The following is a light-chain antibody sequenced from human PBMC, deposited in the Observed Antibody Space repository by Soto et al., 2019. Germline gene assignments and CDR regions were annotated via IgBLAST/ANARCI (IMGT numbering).Light chain of an antibody. CDR3: CSYGGGYTPLL. CDR2: DVT. Sequence: QSALTQPRSVSGSPGRSVTISCTGTSSDVGGYNYVSWYQQHPGQAPKLMIYDVTKRPSGVPDRFSGSKSGNTASLSISGLQAEDEADYYCCSYGGGYTPLLFGGGTKLTVL. V-gene: IGLV2-11*01. J-gene: IGLJ2*01. CDR1: SSDVGGYNY.